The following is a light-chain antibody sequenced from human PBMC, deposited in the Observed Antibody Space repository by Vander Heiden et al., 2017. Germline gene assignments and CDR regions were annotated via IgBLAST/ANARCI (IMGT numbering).Light chain of an antibody. Sequence: QSALTQPRSVSGSPGQSVTISCTGTSSDDGGYNYVSWYQQHPGKAPKLMIYDVSKRPSGVPDRFSGSKSGNTASLTISGLQAEDEADYYCCSYAGSYTPVVFGGGTKLTVL. CDR3: CSYAGSYTPVV. V-gene: IGLV2-11*01. J-gene: IGLJ2*01. CDR1: SSDDGGYNY. CDR2: DVS.